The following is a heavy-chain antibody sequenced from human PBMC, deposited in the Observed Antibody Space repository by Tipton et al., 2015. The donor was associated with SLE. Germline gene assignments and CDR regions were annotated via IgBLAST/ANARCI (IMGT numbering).Heavy chain of an antibody. Sequence: TLSLTCTVSGGSISSSSYYWGWIRQPPGKGLEWIGRIYTSGSTNYNPSLKSRVTMSVDTSKNQFSLKLSSVTAADTAVYYCARVELGTAFDPWGQGTLVTVSS. CDR1: GGSISSSSYY. CDR2: IYTSGST. V-gene: IGHV4-61*02. CDR3: ARVELGTAFDP. D-gene: IGHD7-27*01. J-gene: IGHJ5*02.